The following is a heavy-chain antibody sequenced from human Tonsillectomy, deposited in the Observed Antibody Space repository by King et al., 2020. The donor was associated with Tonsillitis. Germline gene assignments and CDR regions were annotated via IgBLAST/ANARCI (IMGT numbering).Heavy chain of an antibody. CDR3: AKDKGAAYYDSSRGAFDI. D-gene: IGHD3-22*01. CDR1: GFTFSNYD. V-gene: IGHV3-21*01. Sequence: VQLVESGGRLVKPGGSLRLSCSTSGFTFSNYDMSWVRQAPGKGLDWVSSIRSSGGYLYYAASVMGRFSVSRDNAKKSLLLQMNSVRAEDTAVYYCAKDKGAAYYDSSRGAFDIWGQGTMVTVSS. J-gene: IGHJ3*02. CDR2: IRSSGGYL.